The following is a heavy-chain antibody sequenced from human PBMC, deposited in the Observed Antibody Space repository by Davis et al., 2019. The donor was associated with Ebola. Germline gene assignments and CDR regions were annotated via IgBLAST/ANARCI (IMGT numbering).Heavy chain of an antibody. J-gene: IGHJ5*01. V-gene: IGHV6-1*01. CDR2: TYYNSKWYS. Sequence: PSRGLEWLGRTYYNSKWYSDYATSVRGRITINADTSGNKFYLQLNSVTPDDTAVYYCTRGWLRGWFDPWGQGTQVIVSS. D-gene: IGHD5-12*01. CDR3: TRGWLRGWFDP.